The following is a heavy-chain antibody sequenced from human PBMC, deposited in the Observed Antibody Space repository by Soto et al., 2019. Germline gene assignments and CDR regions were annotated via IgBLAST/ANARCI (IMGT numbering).Heavy chain of an antibody. J-gene: IGHJ4*02. V-gene: IGHV1-18*01. CDR3: AREWFGVDY. D-gene: IGHD3-16*01. Sequence: QVQLVQSGAEVKKPGASVKVSWKSSGYSFTSYGISWVREAPGHGFEWMGWISAYNGNTNDAEKLQGRVTMTTDTSTSTALMDLRRLRSDDTAVYYWAREWFGVDYWGQGTLVTVSS. CDR1: GYSFTSYG. CDR2: ISAYNGNT.